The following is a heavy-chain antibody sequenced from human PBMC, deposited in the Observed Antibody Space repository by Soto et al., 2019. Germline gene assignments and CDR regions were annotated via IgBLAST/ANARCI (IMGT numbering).Heavy chain of an antibody. CDR3: AREPGYGDYDNDY. V-gene: IGHV1-18*01. D-gene: IGHD4-17*01. J-gene: IGHJ4*02. CDR1: GYTFTNYG. Sequence: QVQLVQSGAEVKKPGASVKVSCKASGYTFTNYGISWVRQAPGQGLEWMGWISGYNGNTNYAQKLQGRVTMTTDTSTNTTYMELRSIRSDDKPVYYCAREPGYGDYDNDYRGQGTLDTVTS. CDR2: ISGYNGNT.